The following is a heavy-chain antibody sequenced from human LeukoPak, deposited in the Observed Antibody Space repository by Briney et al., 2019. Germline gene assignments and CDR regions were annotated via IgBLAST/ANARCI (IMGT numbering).Heavy chain of an antibody. Sequence: GGSLRLSCAASGFTFSRNGMHWVRQAPGKGLVWEALIRYDGSIKYYEDSVKGRFTISRDNSQNTLYLQMNSLRAEDTAVYYCAKDRWDLPFDYWGQGTLVTVSS. V-gene: IGHV3-30*02. D-gene: IGHD1-26*01. CDR2: IRYDGSIK. CDR1: GFTFSRNG. J-gene: IGHJ4*02. CDR3: AKDRWDLPFDY.